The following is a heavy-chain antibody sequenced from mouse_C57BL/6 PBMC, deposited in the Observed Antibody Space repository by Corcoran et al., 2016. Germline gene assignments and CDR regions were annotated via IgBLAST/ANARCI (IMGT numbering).Heavy chain of an antibody. CDR3: AREGIYYDYDFAY. CDR2: INPNNGGT. CDR1: GYTFTDYY. Sequence: EVQLQQSGPELVKPGASVKISCKASGYTFTDYYMNWVKQSHGKSLEWIGDINPNNGGTSYNQKFKGKATLTVDKSSSTAYMELRSLTSEDSAVSYCAREGIYYDYDFAYWGQGTLGTVSS. V-gene: IGHV1-26*01. D-gene: IGHD2-4*01. J-gene: IGHJ3*01.